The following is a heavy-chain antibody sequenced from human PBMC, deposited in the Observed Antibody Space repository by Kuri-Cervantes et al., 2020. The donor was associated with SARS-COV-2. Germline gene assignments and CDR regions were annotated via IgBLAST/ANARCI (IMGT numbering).Heavy chain of an antibody. CDR3: ARERYSSGSAFDI. J-gene: IGHJ3*02. CDR2: INHSGST. CDR1: GGSFSGYY. Sequence: GSLRLSCAVYGGSFSGYYWSWIRQPPGKGLEWIGEINHSGSTNYNPSLKSRVTISVDTSKNQFSLKLSSVTAADTAVYYCARERYSSGSAFDIWGQGTMATVSS. D-gene: IGHD6-19*01. V-gene: IGHV4-34*01.